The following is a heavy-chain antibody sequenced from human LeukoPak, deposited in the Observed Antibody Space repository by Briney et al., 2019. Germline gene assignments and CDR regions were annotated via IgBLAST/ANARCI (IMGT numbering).Heavy chain of an antibody. CDR2: ISYDGNNK. CDR3: ARGPDMTTVTIAARGFDY. V-gene: IGHV3-30-3*01. J-gene: IGHJ4*02. D-gene: IGHD4-4*01. CDR1: GFTFSSYA. Sequence: GSLRLSCAASGFTFSSYAMHWVRQAPGKGLEWVAVISYDGNNKYYADSVKGRFTISRDNSKNTLYLQMNSLRAEDTAVYYRARGPDMTTVTIAARGFDYWGQGTLVTVSS.